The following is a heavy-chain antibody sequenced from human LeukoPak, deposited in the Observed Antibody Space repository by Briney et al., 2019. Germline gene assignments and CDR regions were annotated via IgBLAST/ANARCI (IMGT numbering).Heavy chain of an antibody. CDR1: GGSFSGYY. Sequence: PSETLSLTCAVYGGSFSGYYWSWIRQPPGKGLEWIGEINHSGSTNYNPSLKSRVTISVDTSKNQFSLKLSSVTAADTAVYYCARGLGYGSGSFEDYWGQGTLVTVSS. V-gene: IGHV4-34*01. D-gene: IGHD3-10*01. CDR2: INHSGST. J-gene: IGHJ4*02. CDR3: ARGLGYGSGSFEDY.